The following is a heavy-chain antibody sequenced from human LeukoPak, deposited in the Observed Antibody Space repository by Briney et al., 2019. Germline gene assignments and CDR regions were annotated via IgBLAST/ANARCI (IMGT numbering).Heavy chain of an antibody. CDR3: ARGGYSGYDPNYFNY. V-gene: IGHV1-69*04. CDR1: GGTFSTYA. D-gene: IGHD5-12*01. Sequence: GASVKVSCKASGGTFSTYAISWVRQAPGHRPEWMGRIIPILSMANYAQKFQGRVTITADKSTNTAYMELSSLRSEDTAVYYCARGGYSGYDPNYFNYWGQGTLVTVSS. J-gene: IGHJ4*02. CDR2: IIPILSMA.